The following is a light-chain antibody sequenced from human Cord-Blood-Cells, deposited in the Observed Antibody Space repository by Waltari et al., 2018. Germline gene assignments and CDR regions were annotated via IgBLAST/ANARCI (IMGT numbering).Light chain of an antibody. Sequence: EIVLTQSPATLSLSPGARATLSCRASQSVSNYLAWYQQKPGQAPSFLIYDASNRATGIPARFSGSGSGTDFTLTISSLEPEDFAVYYCQQRSNWITFGQGTRLEIK. CDR3: QQRSNWIT. V-gene: IGKV3-11*01. J-gene: IGKJ5*01. CDR2: DAS. CDR1: QSVSNY.